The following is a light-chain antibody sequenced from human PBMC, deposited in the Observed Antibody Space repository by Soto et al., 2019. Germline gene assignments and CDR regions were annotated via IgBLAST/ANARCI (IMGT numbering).Light chain of an antibody. V-gene: IGKV3-20*01. CDR3: QQYGSSPPSST. Sequence: EIVLTQSPGTLSLSPGERATLSCRASQSVSSSYLAWYQQKPGQAPRLLIYGASSRATGIPDRFSGSGSGTDFTLTISRLEPEDFAVYYCQQYGSSPPSSTCGQGTRLEIK. CDR1: QSVSSSY. CDR2: GAS. J-gene: IGKJ5*01.